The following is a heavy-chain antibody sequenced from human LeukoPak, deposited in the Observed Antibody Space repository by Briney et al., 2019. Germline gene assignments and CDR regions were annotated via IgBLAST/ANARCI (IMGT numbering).Heavy chain of an antibody. D-gene: IGHD5-18*01. CDR3: ARDSGITDTAIEIDY. J-gene: IGHJ4*02. CDR1: GGSISSDY. CDR2: IYYSGTT. V-gene: IGHV4-59*01. Sequence: PSETLSLTCTVSGGSISSDYWSWIRQSPGKGLEWIGYIYYSGTTSYNPSLKSRVTISLDTSKNQFSLKLSSVTAADTAVYYCARDSGITDTAIEIDYWGQGTLVTVSS.